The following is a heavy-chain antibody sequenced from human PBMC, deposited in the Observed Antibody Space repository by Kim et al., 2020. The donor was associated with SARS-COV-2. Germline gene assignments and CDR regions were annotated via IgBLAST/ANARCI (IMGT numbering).Heavy chain of an antibody. CDR3: VRDKAPGATGLQPFDY. CDR1: GDSVSSNSAA. CDR2: TYYRSKWYN. V-gene: IGHV6-1*01. Sequence: SQTLSLTCAIAGDSVSSNSAAWNWIRQSPSRGLEWLGRTYYRSKWYNDYAVSVKSRITINPDTSKNQFSLQLNSVTPEDTTVYYCVRDKAPGATGLQPFDYWGQETIVTVSS. D-gene: IGHD2-2*01. J-gene: IGHJ4*02.